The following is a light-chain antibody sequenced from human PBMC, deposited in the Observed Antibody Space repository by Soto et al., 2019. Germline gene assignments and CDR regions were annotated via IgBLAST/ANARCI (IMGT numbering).Light chain of an antibody. V-gene: IGKV3-20*01. J-gene: IGKJ5*01. CDR2: GAS. CDR1: QSVTTR. Sequence: IVLTQSPGTLSLSPGERVTLSCRASQSVTTRLAWCQHKPGQAPTLLMSGASNRASGVPVRFSGSGSGTDFTLTITRLEPEDFALYYCQHYGGPPITFGLGTRLEI. CDR3: QHYGGPPIT.